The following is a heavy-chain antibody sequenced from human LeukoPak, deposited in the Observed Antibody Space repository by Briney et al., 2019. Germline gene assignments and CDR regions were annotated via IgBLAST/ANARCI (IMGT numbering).Heavy chain of an antibody. CDR1: GGSISSGSYY. J-gene: IGHJ5*02. CDR3: ARGIYCTNGVCFSTSNNWFDP. CDR2: IYTSGST. D-gene: IGHD2-8*01. Sequence: PSETLSLTCTVSGGSISSGSYYWSWIRQPAGKGLEWIGRIYTSGSTNYNPSLKSRVTISVDTSKNQFSLKLSSVTAADTAVYYCARGIYCTNGVCFSTSNNWFDPWGQGTLVTVSS. V-gene: IGHV4-61*02.